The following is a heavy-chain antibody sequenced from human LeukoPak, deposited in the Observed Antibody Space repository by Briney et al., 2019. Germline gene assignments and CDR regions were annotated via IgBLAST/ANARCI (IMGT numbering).Heavy chain of an antibody. V-gene: IGHV4-61*01. CDR3: ARDPAYYDILTGYPGYYYCGWDV. Sequence: SETLTLPCSLCGGSVSSGSYYWSWSRQPPGKGLEWIGYFYYSGSTHYNPSLKSRVTISVDTSKNQFSLKLSSVTAADTAVYYCARDPAYYDILTGYPGYYYCGWDVWGQGTTVTVSS. D-gene: IGHD3-9*01. CDR1: GGSVSSGSYY. J-gene: IGHJ6*02. CDR2: FYYSGST.